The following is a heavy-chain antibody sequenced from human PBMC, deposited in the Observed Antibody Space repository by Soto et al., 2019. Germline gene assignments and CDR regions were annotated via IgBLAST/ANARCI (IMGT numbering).Heavy chain of an antibody. CDR1: GFTFDDYA. Sequence: PGGSLRLSCAASGFTFDDYAMHWVRQAPGKGLEWVSSISSGSSYIYYADSVKGRFTISRDNAKNSLYLQMNSLRAEDTAVYYCARSSGGSGKLWNYYGMDVWGQGTTVTVSS. D-gene: IGHD3-10*01. V-gene: IGHV3-21*06. J-gene: IGHJ6*02. CDR2: ISSGSSYI. CDR3: ARSSGGSGKLWNYYGMDV.